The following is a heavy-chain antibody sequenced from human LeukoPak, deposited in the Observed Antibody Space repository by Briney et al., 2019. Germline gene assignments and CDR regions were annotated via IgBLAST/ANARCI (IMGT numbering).Heavy chain of an antibody. CDR3: ARDTRGWGGGAAFDI. V-gene: IGHV4-4*07. CDR1: GGSISSYY. D-gene: IGHD3-10*01. J-gene: IGHJ3*02. CDR2: IHTSGST. Sequence: SETLSLICTVSGGSISSYYWSWIRQPAGKGLEWIGRIHTSGSTNYNPSLKSRVTISVDTSKNQFSLRLSSVTAADTAVYYCARDTRGWGGGAAFDIWGQGTMVTVSS.